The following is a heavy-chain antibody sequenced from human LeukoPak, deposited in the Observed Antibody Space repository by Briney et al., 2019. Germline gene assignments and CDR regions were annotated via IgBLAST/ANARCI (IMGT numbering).Heavy chain of an antibody. D-gene: IGHD4-11*01. V-gene: IGHV1-69*05. Sequence: SVKVSCKASGGTFRSYAISWVRQAPGQGLEWMGRIIPIFGTANYAQKFQGRVTITTDESTSTAYMELSSLRSEDTAVYYCAGGDSNPHYYYYYYMDVWGKGTTVTVSS. CDR1: GGTFRSYA. CDR2: IIPIFGTA. J-gene: IGHJ6*03. CDR3: AGGDSNPHYYYYYYMDV.